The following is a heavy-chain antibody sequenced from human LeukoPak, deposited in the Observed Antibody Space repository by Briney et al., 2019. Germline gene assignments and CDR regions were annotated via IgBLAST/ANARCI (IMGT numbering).Heavy chain of an antibody. CDR1: GGSITDYY. Sequence: PSETLSLTCTISGGSITDYYWNWVRQPAGKGLEWIGRFYTTDTTNYNPSLKGRVTMSGDTSKSQFSLNLRPVPVADTAVYFCAREKGVAGFDSWGQGTLVTVSS. J-gene: IGHJ4*02. CDR2: FYTTDTT. CDR3: AREKGVAGFDS. D-gene: IGHD2-15*01. V-gene: IGHV4-4*07.